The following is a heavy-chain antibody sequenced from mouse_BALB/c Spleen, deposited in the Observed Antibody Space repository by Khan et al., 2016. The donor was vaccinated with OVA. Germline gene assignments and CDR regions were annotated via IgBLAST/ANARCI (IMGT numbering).Heavy chain of an antibody. V-gene: IGHV1S56*01. Sequence: QVQLRQSGPELVKPGASVRISCKASGYTFTSYYIHWVKQRPGQGLEWIGWIYPGNVNTKYNEKFKGKATLTADKSSRTAYMQLSSLTSEDSAVYFCARGDYYGSSPFDYWGQGTTLTVSS. CDR3: ARGDYYGSSPFDY. CDR1: GYTFTSYY. CDR2: IYPGNVNT. D-gene: IGHD1-1*01. J-gene: IGHJ2*01.